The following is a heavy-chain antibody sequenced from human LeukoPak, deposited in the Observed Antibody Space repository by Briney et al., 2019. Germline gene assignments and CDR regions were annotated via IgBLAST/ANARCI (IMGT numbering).Heavy chain of an antibody. V-gene: IGHV3-48*03. D-gene: IGHD2-2*01. Sequence: GGSLRLSCAASGFTFSSYEMNWVRQAPGKGLEWVSYISSSGSTIYYADSVKGRFTTSRDNAKNSVYLQMNSLRAEDTAVYYCARGSRDAFDIWGQGTMATVPS. CDR3: ARGSRDAFDI. J-gene: IGHJ3*02. CDR1: GFTFSSYE. CDR2: ISSSGSTI.